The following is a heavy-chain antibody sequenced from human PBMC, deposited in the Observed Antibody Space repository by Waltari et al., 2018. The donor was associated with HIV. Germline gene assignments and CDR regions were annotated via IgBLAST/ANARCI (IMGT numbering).Heavy chain of an antibody. CDR1: GGSISSGGYY. D-gene: IGHD3-9*01. Sequence: QVQLQESGPGLVKPSQTLSLTCTVSGGSISSGGYYWSWIRQHPGKGLEWIGYLYYSGGTFSDPTIRSQVTRSVDASKDQFSLKLSSVTGADTAVYYCAGGWPHYDSVTGPRGGSDAFDIWGQGTMVTVSS. CDR2: LYYSGGT. CDR3: AGGWPHYDSVTGPRGGSDAFDI. J-gene: IGHJ3*02. V-gene: IGHV4-31*01.